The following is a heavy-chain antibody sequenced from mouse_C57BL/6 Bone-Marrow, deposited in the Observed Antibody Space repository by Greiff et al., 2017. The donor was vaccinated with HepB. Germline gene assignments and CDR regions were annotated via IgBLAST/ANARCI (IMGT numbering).Heavy chain of an antibody. J-gene: IGHJ2*01. Sequence: EVKLVESGGGLVQPGGSLKLSCAASGFTFSGYGMAWVRQAPGKGLEWVGFICILACSIYYADTVTGRFTITRENAKNTLYLEMSSLRSEDTAMYYCARRNLYDGYDLDYGGQGTTLTVSA. CDR1: GFTFSGYG. CDR3: ARRNLYDGYDLDY. D-gene: IGHD2-3*01. CDR2: ICILACSI. V-gene: IGHV5-15*01.